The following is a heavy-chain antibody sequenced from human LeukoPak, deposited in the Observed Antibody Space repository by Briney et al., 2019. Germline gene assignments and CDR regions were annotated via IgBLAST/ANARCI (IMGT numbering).Heavy chain of an antibody. CDR1: GYTFTGYY. V-gene: IGHV1-2*02. CDR2: INPNSGGT. J-gene: IGHJ5*02. CDR3: ARTAATNRVGWFDP. Sequence: ASVKVSCKASGYTFTGYYMHWVRQAPGQGLEWMGWINPNSGGTNYAQKFQGRVTMTRDTSISTAYMELSRLRSDDTAVYYCARTAATNRVGWFDPWGQGTLVTVSS. D-gene: IGHD1-14*01.